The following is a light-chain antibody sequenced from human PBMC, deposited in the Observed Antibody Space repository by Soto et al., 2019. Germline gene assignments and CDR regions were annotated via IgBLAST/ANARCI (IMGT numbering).Light chain of an antibody. V-gene: IGKV1-39*01. Sequence: DIQMTQSPSSLSASVGDRVTITCRASQSIGWYLHWYQQKPGKAPKLLIYTASSLQSEVPSRFSGSGSGTDFTHTISSLQPEDFATYFCQQCFTSLWRFGQGTKVEI. CDR2: TAS. CDR3: QQCFTSLWR. CDR1: QSIGWY. J-gene: IGKJ1*01.